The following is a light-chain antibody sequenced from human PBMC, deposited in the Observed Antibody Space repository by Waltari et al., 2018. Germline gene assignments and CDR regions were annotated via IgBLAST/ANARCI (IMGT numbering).Light chain of an antibody. Sequence: EIVLTQSPAPLSLSPGQRATLSCRASQNIRSYLSWYQQKPGQPPRVLIYDASTRATGIPARFSGSGSGADFALTISSLEPDDFAVYYCQQRSNWPRTFGQGTKLEIK. CDR2: DAS. V-gene: IGKV3-11*01. CDR3: QQRSNWPRT. J-gene: IGKJ2*01. CDR1: QNIRSY.